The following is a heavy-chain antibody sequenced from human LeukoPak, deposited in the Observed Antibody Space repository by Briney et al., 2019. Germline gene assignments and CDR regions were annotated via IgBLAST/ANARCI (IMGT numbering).Heavy chain of an antibody. CDR1: GFTFSRHG. CDR2: IGDTGRAK. V-gene: IGHV3-30*03. D-gene: IGHD3-16*01. Sequence: GGSLRLSCAASGFTFSRHGMHWVRQAPGKELEWVAVIGDTGRAKYYADSVEGRFTASRDNFKNTLYLEMNSLRYDDTALYYCAREAAWGNWYFDHWGRGTLVTVSS. CDR3: AREAAWGNWYFDH. J-gene: IGHJ2*01.